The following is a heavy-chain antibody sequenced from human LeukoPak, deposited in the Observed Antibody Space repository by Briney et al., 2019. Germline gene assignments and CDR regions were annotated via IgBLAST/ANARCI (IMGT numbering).Heavy chain of an antibody. J-gene: IGHJ5*02. CDR3: ARGSPLGDIVVVPAAMKSAVWFDP. V-gene: IGHV4-34*01. CDR2: INHSGST. Sequence: PSETLSLTCAVYGGSFSGYYWSWIRQPPGKGLEWIGEINHSGSTNYNPSLKSRVTISVDTSKNQFSLKLSSVTAADTAVYYCARGSPLGDIVVVPAAMKSAVWFDPWGQGTLVTVSS. CDR1: GGSFSGYY. D-gene: IGHD2-2*01.